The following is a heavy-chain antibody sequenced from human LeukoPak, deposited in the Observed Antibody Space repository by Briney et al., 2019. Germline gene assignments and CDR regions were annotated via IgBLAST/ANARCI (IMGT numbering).Heavy chain of an antibody. CDR1: GGTFSSYA. CDR2: IIPIFGTA. CDR3: ARGYSYGYGPLDY. D-gene: IGHD5-18*01. Sequence: SVKVSCKASGGTFSSYAISWVRQAPGQGLEWMGGIIPIFGTANYAQKFQGRVTITADESTSTAYMELSSLRSEDTAVYYCARGYSYGYGPLDYWGQGTLVTVSS. J-gene: IGHJ4*02. V-gene: IGHV1-69*13.